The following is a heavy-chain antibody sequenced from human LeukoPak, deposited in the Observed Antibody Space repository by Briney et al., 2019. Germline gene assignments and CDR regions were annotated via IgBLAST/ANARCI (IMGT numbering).Heavy chain of an antibody. J-gene: IGHJ6*03. D-gene: IGHD3-16*02. CDR1: TFTFSDYG. Sequence: PGGSLRLFCVGSTFTFSDYGMHWVRQAPGKGLEWVAYIRNDGGKTYYADSAKGRFTISRDNSRHTLYLQMNSLRAEDTAVFYCAKDGVILAPGVYWYMDVWGRGTTVTVSS. V-gene: IGHV3-30*02. CDR3: AKDGVILAPGVYWYMDV. CDR2: IRNDGGKT.